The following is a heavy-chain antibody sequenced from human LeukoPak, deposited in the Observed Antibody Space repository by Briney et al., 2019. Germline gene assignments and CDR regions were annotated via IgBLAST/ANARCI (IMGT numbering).Heavy chain of an antibody. CDR1: VFTFTIYS. J-gene: IGHJ4*02. CDR3: AREAVAGRGFDY. Sequence: GGSLRLSCGASVFTFTIYSITGVSGPPGRGLECVSYISSRSTTIYYADSMSGRFTISRDNAKNSLYLQVNNLKVEATALYYCAREAVAGRGFDYWGQGALVTVSS. V-gene: IGHV3-48*01. D-gene: IGHD6-19*01. CDR2: ISSRSTTI.